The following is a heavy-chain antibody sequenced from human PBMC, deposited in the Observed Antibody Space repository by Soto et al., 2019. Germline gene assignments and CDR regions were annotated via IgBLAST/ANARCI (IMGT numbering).Heavy chain of an antibody. Sequence: GGSLRLSCAASGFTFSTYVMHWVRQAPGKGLEWVAAIWYDSSNKYYAASLKGRFTISRDNSKNTLYLQMNSLGAEDTAVYYCASLLDAFDIWDQGTMVTVSS. D-gene: IGHD2-15*01. V-gene: IGHV3-33*01. CDR2: IWYDSSNK. CDR1: GFTFSTYV. CDR3: ASLLDAFDI. J-gene: IGHJ3*02.